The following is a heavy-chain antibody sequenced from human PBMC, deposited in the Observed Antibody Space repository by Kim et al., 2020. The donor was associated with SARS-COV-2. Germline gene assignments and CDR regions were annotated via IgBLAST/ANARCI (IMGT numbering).Heavy chain of an antibody. J-gene: IGHJ4*02. D-gene: IGHD6-19*01. CDR3: ARVAKQWLAYFDY. Sequence: AQKFQGRVTMTRNTSISTAYMELGSLRSEDTAVYYCARVAKQWLAYFDYWGQGTLVTVSS. V-gene: IGHV1-8*01.